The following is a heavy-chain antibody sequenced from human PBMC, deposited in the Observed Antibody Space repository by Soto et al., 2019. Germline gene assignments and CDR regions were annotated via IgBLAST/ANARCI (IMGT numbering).Heavy chain of an antibody. Sequence: ASETLSLTCAVSGGSFTGYIWSWIRQSPGKGLQWIGQINHSGSTNYNPSLKSRVTISVDTSKNQFSLKLTSVTAADTVVYYCARDKITGLFDYWGQGTLVTVSS. V-gene: IGHV4-34*01. J-gene: IGHJ4*02. CDR1: GGSFTGYI. CDR3: ARDKITGLFDY. D-gene: IGHD2-8*02. CDR2: INHSGST.